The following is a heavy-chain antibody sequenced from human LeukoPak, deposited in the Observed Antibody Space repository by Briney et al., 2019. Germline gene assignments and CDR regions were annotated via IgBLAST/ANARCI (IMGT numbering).Heavy chain of an antibody. J-gene: IGHJ4*02. D-gene: IGHD2-8*02. CDR2: INPNSGGT. CDR1: GYTFTGYY. V-gene: IGHV1-2*02. Sequence: GASVKVSCKASGYTFTGYYMHWVRQAPGQGLEWMGWINPNSGGTNYAQKFQGRVTMTRDTSISTAYMELSRLRSDDTAVYYCASQIDWTAGGLGYWGQGTLVTVSS. CDR3: ASQIDWTAGGLGY.